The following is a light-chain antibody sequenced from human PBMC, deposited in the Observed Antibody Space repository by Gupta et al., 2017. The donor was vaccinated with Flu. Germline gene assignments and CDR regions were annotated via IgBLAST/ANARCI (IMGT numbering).Light chain of an antibody. CDR1: QSISSY. J-gene: IGKJ1*01. CDR3: QQSYSTLPWT. V-gene: IGKV1-39*01. Sequence: DIQMTQSPSSLSASVGDRVTITCRASQSISSYLNWYQQKPGKAPKLLIYAASSLQSGVPSRFSGSGSGTDFTLTISSRQPEDFATYYCQQSYSTLPWTFGQGTKVEIK. CDR2: AAS.